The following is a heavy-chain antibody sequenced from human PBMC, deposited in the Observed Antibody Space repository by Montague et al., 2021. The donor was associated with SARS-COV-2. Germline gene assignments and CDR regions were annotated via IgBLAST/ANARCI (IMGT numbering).Heavy chain of an antibody. V-gene: IGHV3-43*01. J-gene: IGHJ6*02. CDR2: ISWDGGRT. Sequence: SLRLSCAASGFTFDDYTMYWVRQAPGKGLEWVSLISWDGGRTFYADSVKGRFTISRDNSKNSLCLQMNSLRTEDAALYYCAKALTLGSEGMIYGVDVWGQGTTVTVSS. CDR3: AKALTLGSEGMIYGVDV. D-gene: IGHD3-10*01. CDR1: GFTFDDYT.